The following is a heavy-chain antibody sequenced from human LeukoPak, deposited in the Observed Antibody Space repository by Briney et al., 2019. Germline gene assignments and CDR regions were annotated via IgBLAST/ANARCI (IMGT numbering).Heavy chain of an antibody. D-gene: IGHD5-18*01. CDR3: ATDRRGYSYAGWFDP. Sequence: SETLSLTSAVYGGSFSGYYWSWIRQPPGKGLEWIGEINHSGSTNYNPSLKSRVTISVDTSKNQFSLKLSSVTAADTAVYYCATDRRGYSYAGWFDPWGQGTLVTVSS. V-gene: IGHV4-34*01. CDR2: INHSGST. J-gene: IGHJ5*02. CDR1: GGSFSGYY.